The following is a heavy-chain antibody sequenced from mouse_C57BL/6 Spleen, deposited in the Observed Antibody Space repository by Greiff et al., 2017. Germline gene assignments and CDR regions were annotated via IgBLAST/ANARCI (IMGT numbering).Heavy chain of an antibody. CDR1: GYTFTDYN. Sequence: EVQLQQSGPELVKPGASVKMSCKASGYTFTDYNMHWVKQSHGKSLEWIGYINPNNGGTSYNQKFKGKATLTVNKSYSTAYMELRSLTSEDSAVYYCAREFYYGSSSYAMDYWGQGTSVTVSS. CDR2: INPNNGGT. D-gene: IGHD1-1*01. V-gene: IGHV1-22*01. CDR3: AREFYYGSSSYAMDY. J-gene: IGHJ4*01.